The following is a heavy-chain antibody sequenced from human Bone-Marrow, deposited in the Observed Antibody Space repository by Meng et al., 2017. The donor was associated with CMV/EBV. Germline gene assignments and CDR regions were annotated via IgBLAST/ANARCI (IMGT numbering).Heavy chain of an antibody. Sequence: GESLKISCAVSGFTFSSYWMTWVRQVPGKGLEWVANIRPEGNEKFYVDSVVGRFFISRDNAKNSLYLQMNSLTAEDTAVYYCVRDLLTGYHDSWGQGTLVTVSS. J-gene: IGHJ4*02. V-gene: IGHV3-7*01. CDR3: VRDLLTGYHDS. CDR2: IRPEGNEK. D-gene: IGHD3-9*01. CDR1: GFTFSSYW.